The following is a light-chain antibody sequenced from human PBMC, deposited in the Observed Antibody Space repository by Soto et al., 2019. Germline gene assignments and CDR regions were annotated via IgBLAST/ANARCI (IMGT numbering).Light chain of an antibody. CDR2: AS. J-gene: IGKJ3*01. V-gene: IGKV3-20*01. CDR1: QSDSDMY. Sequence: EIVLTQSPGTLSLSPGEGATLSCRASQSDSDMYLAWYQRKPGQTPRLLIYASNRATGIPDRFSCSGSGTDFTLTINRLEPEDFAVYYCQHYGTSALFGPGTKVESK. CDR3: QHYGTSAL.